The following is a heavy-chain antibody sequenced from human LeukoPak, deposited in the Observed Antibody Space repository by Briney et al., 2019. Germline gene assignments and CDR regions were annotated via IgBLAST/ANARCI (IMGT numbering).Heavy chain of an antibody. Sequence: SETLSLTCTVSGVSVRGYYCSWIRQAPGKGLEWIGYTYSSGSTNYIPSLKSRLTISIDTSANHFSLKLSSVTAADTAVYFRACGPGRGYFDLWGQGILVTVS. CDR3: ACGPGRGYFDL. J-gene: IGHJ4*02. CDR1: GVSVRGYY. V-gene: IGHV4-59*02. CDR2: TYSSGST.